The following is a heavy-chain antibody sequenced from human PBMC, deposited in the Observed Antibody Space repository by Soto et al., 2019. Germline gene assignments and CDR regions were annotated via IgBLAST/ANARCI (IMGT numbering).Heavy chain of an antibody. J-gene: IGHJ4*02. CDR3: ARSGSGWFNFDY. CDR1: GFIVSSDY. V-gene: IGHV3-66*01. D-gene: IGHD6-19*01. Sequence: EVQLVESGGGLVQPGGSLRLSCAASGFIVSSDYMTWVRQAPGKGLEWVSVIYSSGSTYYTDSVQGRFTISKDDSKNTRYLQMDSLRVEDTAMYYCARSGSGWFNFDYWGQGTLVTVSS. CDR2: IYSSGST.